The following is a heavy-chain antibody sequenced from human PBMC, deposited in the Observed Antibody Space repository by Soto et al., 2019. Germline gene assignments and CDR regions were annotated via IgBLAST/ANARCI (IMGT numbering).Heavy chain of an antibody. V-gene: IGHV3-49*05. J-gene: IGHJ3*01. CDR2: IKSKTYGGAI. CDR3: ARAFRGVAVTPF. CDR1: GFNFGDYA. D-gene: IGHD6-19*01. Sequence: KPGGSLRLSCTASGFNFGDYAMSWLRQAPGKGLEWVSFIKSKTYGGAIEYAASVKGRFTISRDDSKSVAYLQMDSLKTEDTAVYYCARAFRGVAVTPFWGQGTMVTVSS.